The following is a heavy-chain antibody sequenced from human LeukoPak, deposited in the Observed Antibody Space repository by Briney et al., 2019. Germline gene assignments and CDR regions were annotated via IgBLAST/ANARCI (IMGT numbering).Heavy chain of an antibody. V-gene: IGHV3-49*04. CDR3: TRIITPGPYFDY. CDR1: GFTFGDYA. Sequence: GSLRLSCTASGFTFGDYAMSWVRQAPGKGLEWVGFIRSKAYGGTTEYAASVKGRFTISRDDSKSIAYLPMNSLKTEDTAVYYCTRIITPGPYFDYWGQGTLVTVSS. CDR2: IRSKAYGGTT. J-gene: IGHJ4*02. D-gene: IGHD2-15*01.